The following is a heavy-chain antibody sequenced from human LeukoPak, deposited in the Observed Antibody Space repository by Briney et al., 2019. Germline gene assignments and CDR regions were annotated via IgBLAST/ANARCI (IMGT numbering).Heavy chain of an antibody. J-gene: IGHJ6*02. D-gene: IGHD1-26*01. CDR1: GFTFSSYW. Sequence: GGSLRLSCAASGFTFSSYWMHWVRQAPGKGLVWVSRINRDGSSTNYADSVKGRFTISRDNAKNTLYLQMNSLRVEDTAVYYCARVRSGSSAGNYGMDVWGQGTTVTVSS. CDR2: INRDGSST. V-gene: IGHV3-74*01. CDR3: ARVRSGSSAGNYGMDV.